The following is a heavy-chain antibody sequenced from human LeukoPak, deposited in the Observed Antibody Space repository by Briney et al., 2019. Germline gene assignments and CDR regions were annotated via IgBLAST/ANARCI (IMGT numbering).Heavy chain of an antibody. CDR2: IYLGDSDT. D-gene: IGHD2-15*01. CDR3: ARSLVGYCSGGSCDNWFDP. V-gene: IGHV5-51*01. Sequence: KNGESLKISCKGSGNIFTSYWIGWVRQMPGKGLEWMGIIYLGDSDTRYSPSFEGQVTISADKSISTAYLQWNSPKASDTAIYYCARSLVGYCSGGSCDNWFDPWGQGTLVTVST. CDR1: GNIFTSYW. J-gene: IGHJ5*02.